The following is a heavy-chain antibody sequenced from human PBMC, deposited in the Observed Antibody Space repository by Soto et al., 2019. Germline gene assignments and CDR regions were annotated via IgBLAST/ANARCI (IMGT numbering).Heavy chain of an antibody. J-gene: IGHJ6*02. V-gene: IGHV4-39*01. D-gene: IGHD4-17*01. Sequence: PSETLSLTCTVSGGSISSSTYYWGWIRQPPGKGLEWIGMIYYSGSAYYNPSLESRVTKSIDTSKNQFSLRLSSVTAADTAVYYCARHGVDYGDYASYYYYGMDVWGRGTTVTVSS. CDR2: IYYSGSA. CDR1: GGSISSSTYY. CDR3: ARHGVDYGDYASYYYYGMDV.